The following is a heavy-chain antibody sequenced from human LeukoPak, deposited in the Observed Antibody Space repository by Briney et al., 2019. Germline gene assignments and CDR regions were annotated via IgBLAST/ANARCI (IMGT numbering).Heavy chain of an antibody. V-gene: IGHV4-39*07. CDR3: ARDSYSSSSEFGIDY. CDR2: IYYSGST. J-gene: IGHJ4*02. CDR1: GGSISSSSYY. D-gene: IGHD6-6*01. Sequence: SETLSLTCTVSGGSISSSSYYWGWIRQPPGKGLEWIASIYYSGSTYDNPSLKSRVTISVDTSKNQFSLKLSSVTAADTAVYYCARDSYSSSSEFGIDYWGQGTLVTVSS.